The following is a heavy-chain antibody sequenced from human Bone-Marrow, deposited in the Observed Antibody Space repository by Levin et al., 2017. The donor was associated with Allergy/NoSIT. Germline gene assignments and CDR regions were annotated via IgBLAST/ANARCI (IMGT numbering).Heavy chain of an antibody. D-gene: IGHD6-19*01. CDR1: GFTFSSYW. V-gene: IGHV3-74*01. Sequence: AASVKVSCAASGFTFSSYWMHWVRQAPGKGLVWVSRINSDGSSTSYADSVKGRFTISRDNAKNTLYLQMNSLRAEDTAVYYCARAPMYSSGWYEYYFDYWGQGTLVTVSS. J-gene: IGHJ4*02. CDR3: ARAPMYSSGWYEYYFDY. CDR2: INSDGSST.